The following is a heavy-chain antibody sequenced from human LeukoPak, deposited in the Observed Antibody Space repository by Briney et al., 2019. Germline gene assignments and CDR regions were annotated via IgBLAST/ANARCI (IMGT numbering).Heavy chain of an antibody. CDR3: ARGRPIDH. V-gene: IGHV5-51*01. J-gene: IGHJ4*02. CDR2: IYPSDSDT. CDR1: GYSFTSNW. Sequence: GESLKISCKGSGYSFTSNWIGWVRQMPGKGLEWMGIIYPSDSDTRYSPSFQGQVTISADKSSRTAYLQWSSLKASDTAIYYCARGRPIDHWGQGTLVSVSS.